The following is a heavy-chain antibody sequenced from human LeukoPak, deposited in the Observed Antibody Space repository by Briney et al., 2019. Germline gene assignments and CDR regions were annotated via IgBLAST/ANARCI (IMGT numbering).Heavy chain of an antibody. J-gene: IGHJ4*02. CDR2: IIPILAIA. Sequence: SVKVSCKASGGTFSSYAISWVRQAPGQGLEWMGRIIPILAIANYAQKFQGRVTITADKSTSTAYMELSSLRSEDTAVYYCAREDSGYSGYETTFDYWGQGTLVAVSS. V-gene: IGHV1-69*04. CDR1: GGTFSSYA. CDR3: AREDSGYSGYETTFDY. D-gene: IGHD5-12*01.